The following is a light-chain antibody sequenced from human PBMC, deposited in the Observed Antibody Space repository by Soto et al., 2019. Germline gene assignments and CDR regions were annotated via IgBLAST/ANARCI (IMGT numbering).Light chain of an antibody. J-gene: IGLJ1*01. CDR1: SSDVGSYNL. V-gene: IGLV2-23*01. CDR2: EGS. CDR3: CSYSGSSTYV. Sequence: QSALTQPASVSGSPGQSITISCTGTSSDVGSYNLVSWYQQHPGKAPKLMIYEGSKRPSGVSNRFSGSKSGNTASLTISGLQADDEADYYCCSYSGSSTYVFGTGTKDTAL.